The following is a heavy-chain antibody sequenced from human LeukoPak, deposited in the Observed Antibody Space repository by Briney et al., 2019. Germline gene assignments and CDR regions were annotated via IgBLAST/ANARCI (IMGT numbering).Heavy chain of an antibody. J-gene: IGHJ4*02. CDR3: ARDCSGSYYLGY. Sequence: ASVKVSCKASGYTFTGYYMHWVRQAPGQGLEWMGWINPNSGGTNYAQKFQGRVTMTRDTSISTACMELSRLRSDDTAVYYCARDCSGSYYLGYWGQGTLVTVSS. CDR1: GYTFTGYY. V-gene: IGHV1-2*02. CDR2: INPNSGGT. D-gene: IGHD1-26*01.